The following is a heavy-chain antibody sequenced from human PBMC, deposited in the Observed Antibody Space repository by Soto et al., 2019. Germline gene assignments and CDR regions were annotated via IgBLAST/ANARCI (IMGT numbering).Heavy chain of an antibody. CDR3: AREEGASVGGDAFDI. CDR2: IYYSGST. D-gene: IGHD1-26*01. J-gene: IGHJ3*02. Sequence: QLQLQESGPGLVKPSETLSLTCTVSGGSISSSSYYWGWIRQPPGKGLEWIGSIYYSGSTYYNPSLKSRVTISVDTSKNQFSLKLSSVTAADTAVYYCAREEGASVGGDAFDIWGQGTMVTVSS. CDR1: GGSISSSSYY. V-gene: IGHV4-39*02.